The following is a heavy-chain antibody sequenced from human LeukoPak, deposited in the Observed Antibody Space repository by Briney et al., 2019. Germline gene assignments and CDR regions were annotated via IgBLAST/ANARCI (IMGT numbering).Heavy chain of an antibody. CDR1: GGFISSYY. CDR2: IDYSGST. Sequence: SETLSLTCTVSGGFISSYYWSWIRQPPGKGLEWIGYIDYSGSTNYNPSLKSRVTISVDTSKNQFSLKLSSVTAADTAVYYCARDFYDYIWGSYRSGFDPWGQGTLVTVSS. J-gene: IGHJ5*02. V-gene: IGHV4-59*01. D-gene: IGHD3-16*02. CDR3: ARDFYDYIWGSYRSGFDP.